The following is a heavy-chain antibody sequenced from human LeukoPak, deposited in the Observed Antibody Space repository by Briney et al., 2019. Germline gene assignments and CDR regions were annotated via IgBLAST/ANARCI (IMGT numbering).Heavy chain of an antibody. CDR3: ARSPTYYDSSGYYDY. V-gene: IGHV1-69*06. CDR1: GGTFSSYA. Sequence: GASVKVSRKASGGTFSSYAISWVRQAPGQGLEWMGGIIPIFGTANYAQKFQGRVTITADKSTSTAYMELSSLRSEDTAVYYCARSPTYYDSSGYYDYWGQGTLVTVSS. CDR2: IIPIFGTA. D-gene: IGHD3-22*01. J-gene: IGHJ4*02.